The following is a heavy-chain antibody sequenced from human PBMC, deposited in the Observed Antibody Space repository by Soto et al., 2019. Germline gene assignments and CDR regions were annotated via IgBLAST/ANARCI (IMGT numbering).Heavy chain of an antibody. Sequence: VGSLRLSCAASGFAFSSYGMHWVRQAPGKGLEWVAVIWHDGSNKYYADSVKGRFTISRDGSKNTLYLQMNSLRAEDTAVYYCAKVDYGSGNSYWGQGTLVTVSS. CDR3: AKVDYGSGNSY. CDR1: GFAFSSYG. V-gene: IGHV3-30*02. D-gene: IGHD2-15*01. J-gene: IGHJ4*02. CDR2: IWHDGSNK.